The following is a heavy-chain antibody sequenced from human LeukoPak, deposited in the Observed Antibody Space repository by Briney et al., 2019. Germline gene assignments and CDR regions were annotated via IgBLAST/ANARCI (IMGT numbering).Heavy chain of an antibody. V-gene: IGHV4-34*01. Sequence: SETLSLTCAFYGASFSGYYWRWIRQPPGKGLEWIGEINHSGITTYNPSPKSRVTIPVDTSKKQFSLKLNSVTAADTAVYYCAISHKWLLLDYWGQGTLVTVSS. CDR3: AISHKWLLLDY. CDR1: GASFSGYY. D-gene: IGHD2-15*01. J-gene: IGHJ4*02. CDR2: INHSGIT.